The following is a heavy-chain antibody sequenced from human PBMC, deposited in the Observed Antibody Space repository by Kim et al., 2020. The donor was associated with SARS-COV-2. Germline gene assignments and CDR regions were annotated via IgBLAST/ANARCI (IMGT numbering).Heavy chain of an antibody. D-gene: IGHD6-6*01. CDR1: GGSISNYY. V-gene: IGHV4-59*01. J-gene: IGHJ4*02. CDR2: IYYSGST. CDR3: ASTPPFEYSSSNFDH. Sequence: SETLSLTCTVSGGSISNYYWSWIRQPPGKGLEWIGFIYYSGSTNYNPSLQSLVTMSIDTSKNQLSLKLSSVTAADTAMYYCASTPPFEYSSSNFDHWGQGTLVTVAS.